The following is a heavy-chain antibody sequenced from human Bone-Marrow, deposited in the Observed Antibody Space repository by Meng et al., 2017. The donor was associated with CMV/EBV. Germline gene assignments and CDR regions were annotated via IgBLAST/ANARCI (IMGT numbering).Heavy chain of an antibody. CDR3: AKSLVAGRDYFDY. CDR1: GFTFSSYS. V-gene: IGHV3-48*04. D-gene: IGHD6-19*01. J-gene: IGHJ4*02. Sequence: GESLKISCAASGFTFSSYSMNWVRQAPGKGLEWVSSISSSSSTIYYADSVKGRFTISRDNAKNSLYLQMNSLRAEDTAVYYCAKSLVAGRDYFDYWGQGALVTVSS. CDR2: ISSSSSTI.